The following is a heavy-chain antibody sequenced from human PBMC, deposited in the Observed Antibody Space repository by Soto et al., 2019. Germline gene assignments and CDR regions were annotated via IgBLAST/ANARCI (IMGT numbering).Heavy chain of an antibody. CDR2: ISSSSSYI. Sequence: GGSLRLSCAASGFTFSSYSMNWVRQAPGKGLEWVSSISSSSSYIYYADSVKGRFTISRDNAKNSLYLQMNSLRAEDTAVYYCVRSWTHSSGDYKAFDIWGQGTMVTVSS. J-gene: IGHJ3*02. CDR1: GFTFSSYS. V-gene: IGHV3-21*01. CDR3: VRSWTHSSGDYKAFDI. D-gene: IGHD3-22*01.